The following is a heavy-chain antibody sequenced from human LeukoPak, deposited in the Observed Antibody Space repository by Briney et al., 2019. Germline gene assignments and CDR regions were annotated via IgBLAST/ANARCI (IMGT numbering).Heavy chain of an antibody. D-gene: IGHD6-6*01. Sequence: GGSLRLSCAASRFAFSTYWMSWVRQAPGKGLEGVANIKEDGSEKYYVDSVKGRFTIYRDNAKNSLYLQMNRLRAEDTAVYYCARDSPGSSRFYHYYGLDVWGQGTTVTVSS. V-gene: IGHV3-7*05. CDR3: ARDSPGSSRFYHYYGLDV. CDR2: IKEDGSEK. CDR1: RFAFSTYW. J-gene: IGHJ6*02.